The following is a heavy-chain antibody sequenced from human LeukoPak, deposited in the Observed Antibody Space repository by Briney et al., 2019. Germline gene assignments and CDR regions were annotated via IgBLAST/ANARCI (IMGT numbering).Heavy chain of an antibody. CDR3: ARGESGAPNWYFDL. CDR1: GGTFSSYA. Sequence: ASVKVSCKASGGTFSSYAISWLPQAPGQGLEWMGGIIPIFGTANYAQKFQGRVTITADESTSTAYMERSSLRSEDTAVYYCARGESGAPNWYFDLWGRGTLVTASS. V-gene: IGHV1-69*13. D-gene: IGHD2/OR15-2a*01. CDR2: IIPIFGTA. J-gene: IGHJ2*01.